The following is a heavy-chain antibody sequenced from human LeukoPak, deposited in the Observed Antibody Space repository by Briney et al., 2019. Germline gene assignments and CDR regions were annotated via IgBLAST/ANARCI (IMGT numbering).Heavy chain of an antibody. Sequence: SETLSLTCTVSGGSISSYYWRWIRQPPGKGLEWIGYIYTSGSTNYNPSLKSRVTISVDTSKNRFSLKLSSVTAADTAVYYCASGRGRSSGPDYWGQGTLVTVSS. CDR3: ASGRGRSSGPDY. V-gene: IGHV4-4*09. CDR1: GGSISSYY. D-gene: IGHD3-22*01. CDR2: IYTSGST. J-gene: IGHJ4*02.